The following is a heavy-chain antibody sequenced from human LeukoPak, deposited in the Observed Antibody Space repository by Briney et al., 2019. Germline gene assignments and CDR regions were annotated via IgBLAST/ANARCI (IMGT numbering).Heavy chain of an antibody. D-gene: IGHD2-2*01. CDR2: IKQDGSEK. Sequence: GGSLRLSCAASGFTFSSYWMSWVRQAPGKGLEWVANIKQDGSEKNYVDSVKGRFTISRDNAKNSLYLQMNSLRAEDTAVYYCARDRGVPAAGMDVWGKGTTVTVSS. V-gene: IGHV3-7*03. CDR1: GFTFSSYW. CDR3: ARDRGVPAAGMDV. J-gene: IGHJ6*04.